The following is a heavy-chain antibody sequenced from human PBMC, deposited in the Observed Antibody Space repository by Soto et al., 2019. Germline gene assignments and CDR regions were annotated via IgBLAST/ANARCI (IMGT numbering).Heavy chain of an antibody. V-gene: IGHV4-39*01. CDR3: VRPAAIFGVESWFDS. CDR1: GGSVQSSSLY. Sequence: SETLSLKCTVSGGSVQSSSLYWVWLLQSPGKGLEWIGSIYYSGGASYNPSLKSRVTISVDASKNKFSLKLRSVTAADTAIYYCVRPAAIFGVESWFDSWGRGIQVTGSS. J-gene: IGHJ5*01. CDR2: IYYSGGA. D-gene: IGHD3-3*01.